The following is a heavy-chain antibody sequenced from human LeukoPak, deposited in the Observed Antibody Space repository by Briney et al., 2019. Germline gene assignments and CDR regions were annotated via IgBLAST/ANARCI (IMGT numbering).Heavy chain of an antibody. Sequence: SETLSLTCTVSGGSMRSYYWSWIRQPPGKGLEWIGYVFHTGSTNYNPSLRGRVTISDDTSKNQFTLRLSSVTAADTAVYYCAGGGWLAAFHYWGQGIPVTVSS. V-gene: IGHV4-59*01. CDR1: GGSMRSYY. CDR3: AGGGWLAAFHY. D-gene: IGHD6-13*01. CDR2: VFHTGST. J-gene: IGHJ4*02.